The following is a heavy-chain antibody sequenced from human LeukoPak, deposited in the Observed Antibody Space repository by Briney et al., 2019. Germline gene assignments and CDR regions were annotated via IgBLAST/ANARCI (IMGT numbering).Heavy chain of an antibody. Sequence: ASVKVSCKASGYTFTSYDINWVRQATGQGLEWMGWMNPNSGNTGSAQKFQGRLTMTRNTSISTAYMELSSLRSEDTAVYYCARRPQAGGTGIGYWGQGTLVTVSS. D-gene: IGHD6-19*01. CDR2: MNPNSGNT. V-gene: IGHV1-8*01. CDR3: ARRPQAGGTGIGY. J-gene: IGHJ4*02. CDR1: GYTFTSYD.